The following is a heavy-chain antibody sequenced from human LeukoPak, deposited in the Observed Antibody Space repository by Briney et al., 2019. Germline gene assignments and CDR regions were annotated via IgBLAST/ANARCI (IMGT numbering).Heavy chain of an antibody. CDR2: IYHSGST. Sequence: GSLRLFCAASGFTFSSYGMHWVRQAPGKGLEWIGEIYHSGSTNYNPSLKSRVTISVDKSKNQFSLKLSSVTAADTAVYYCARVVGSSGWYGIDYWGQGTLVTVSS. J-gene: IGHJ4*02. D-gene: IGHD6-19*01. CDR3: ARVVGSSGWYGIDY. CDR1: GFTFSSYG. V-gene: IGHV4-4*02.